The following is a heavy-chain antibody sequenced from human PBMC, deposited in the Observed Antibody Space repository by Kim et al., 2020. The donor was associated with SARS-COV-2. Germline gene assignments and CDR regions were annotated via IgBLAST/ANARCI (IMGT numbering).Heavy chain of an antibody. Sequence: ASVKVSCKASGYTFTSYYMHWVRQAPGQGLEWMGIINPSGGSTSYAQKFQGRVTMTRDTSTSTVYMELSSLRSEDTAVYYCARDTSSFNWNYTYYYYYYMDVWGKGTTVTVSS. CDR2: INPSGGST. CDR3: ARDTSSFNWNYTYYYYYYMDV. CDR1: GYTFTSYY. V-gene: IGHV1-46*01. J-gene: IGHJ6*03. D-gene: IGHD1-7*01.